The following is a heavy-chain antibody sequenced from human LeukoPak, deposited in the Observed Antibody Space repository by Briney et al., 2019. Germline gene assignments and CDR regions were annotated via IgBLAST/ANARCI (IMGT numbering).Heavy chain of an antibody. CDR2: IYYSGST. V-gene: IGHV4-59*01. D-gene: IGHD4-17*01. Sequence: SETLSLTCTVSGGSLSSYYWSWIRQPSGKGLEWVGYIYYSGSTNYNPSLKSRVTISVDTSKNQFSLKLSSVTAADTAVYYCARGASGYGDYAGFPYYFDYWGQGTLVTVSS. J-gene: IGHJ4*02. CDR3: ARGASGYGDYAGFPYYFDY. CDR1: GGSLSSYY.